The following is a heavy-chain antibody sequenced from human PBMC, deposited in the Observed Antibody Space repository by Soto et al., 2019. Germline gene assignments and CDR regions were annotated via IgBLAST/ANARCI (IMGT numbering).Heavy chain of an antibody. J-gene: IGHJ4*02. D-gene: IGHD1-26*01. CDR3: ANEWEPTSH. Sequence: PGGSLRLSCAASGFTFSSYGMHWVRQAPGKGLEWVAVISYDGSNKYYADSVKGRFTISRDNSKNTLYLQMNSLRAEDTAVYYCANEWEPTSHWGQGTLVTVSS. CDR2: ISYDGSNK. V-gene: IGHV3-30*18. CDR1: GFTFSSYG.